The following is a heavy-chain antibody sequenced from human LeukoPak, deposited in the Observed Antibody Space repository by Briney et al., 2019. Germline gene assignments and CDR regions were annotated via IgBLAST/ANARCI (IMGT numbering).Heavy chain of an antibody. V-gene: IGHV3-23*01. CDR3: VRQDWRYCSGGSCLPGAFDI. CDR1: GFTFSSYA. Sequence: PGGSLRLSCAASGFTFSSYAMSWVRQAPGKGLEWVSAISSSGGSTYYADSVKGRFTISRDKSKNTLHLQMNSLRAEDTAVYYCVRQDWRYCSGGSCLPGAFDIWGQGTMVTVSS. D-gene: IGHD2-15*01. CDR2: ISSSGGST. J-gene: IGHJ3*02.